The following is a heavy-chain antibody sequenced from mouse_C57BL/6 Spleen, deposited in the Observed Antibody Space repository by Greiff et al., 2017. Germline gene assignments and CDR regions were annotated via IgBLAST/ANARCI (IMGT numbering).Heavy chain of an antibody. CDR2: IYPGDGDT. CDR3: ARDYYYDYTYAMDY. CDR1: GYAFSSYW. Sequence: QVQLKESGAELVKPGASVKISCKASGYAFSSYWMNWVKQRPGKGLEWIGQIYPGDGDTNYNGKFKGKATLTADKSSSTAYMQLSSLTSEDSAVYFCARDYYYDYTYAMDYWGQGTSVTVSS. J-gene: IGHJ4*01. V-gene: IGHV1-80*01. D-gene: IGHD2-4*01.